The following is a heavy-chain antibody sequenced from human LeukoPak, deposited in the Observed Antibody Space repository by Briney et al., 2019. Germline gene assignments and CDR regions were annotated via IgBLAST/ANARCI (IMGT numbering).Heavy chain of an antibody. J-gene: IGHJ4*02. CDR2: IYYSGST. V-gene: IGHV4-59*01. D-gene: IGHD1-26*01. CDR1: GGSISSYY. CDR3: ARDVSAGRWVFDY. Sequence: SETLSLTCTVSGGSISSYYWSWIRQPPGEGLEVIWFIYYSGSTNYNPSLKIRVTISVDTSKNQFSLRLNSVTAADTAVYYCARDVSAGRWVFDYWGQGTLVTVSS.